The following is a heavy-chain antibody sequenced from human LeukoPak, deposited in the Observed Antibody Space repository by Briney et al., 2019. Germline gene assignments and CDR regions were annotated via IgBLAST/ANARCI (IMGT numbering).Heavy chain of an antibody. CDR2: IYYSGST. CDR1: GGSISSSSYY. Sequence: SETLSLTCTVSGGSISSSSYYWGWIRQPPGKGLEWIGSIYYSGSTNYNPSLKSRVTMSVDTSKNQFSLKLSSVTAADTAVYYCARGVVAATDNYYYYYMDVWGKGTTVTISS. J-gene: IGHJ6*03. V-gene: IGHV4-39*07. D-gene: IGHD2-15*01. CDR3: ARGVVAATDNYYYYYMDV.